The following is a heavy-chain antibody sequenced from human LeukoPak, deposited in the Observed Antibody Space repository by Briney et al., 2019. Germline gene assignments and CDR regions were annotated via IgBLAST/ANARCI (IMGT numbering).Heavy chain of an antibody. J-gene: IGHJ3*02. V-gene: IGHV4-4*07. Sequence: SETLSLTCTVSGGSISSYYWSWIRQPAGKGLEWIGRIYTSGSTNYNPSLKSRVTISVDKSKNQFSLKLSSVTAADTAVYYCARGWAAGPRRISPTDAFDIWGQGTMVTVSS. CDR1: GGSISSYY. CDR3: ARGWAAGPRRISPTDAFDI. CDR2: IYTSGST. D-gene: IGHD2/OR15-2a*01.